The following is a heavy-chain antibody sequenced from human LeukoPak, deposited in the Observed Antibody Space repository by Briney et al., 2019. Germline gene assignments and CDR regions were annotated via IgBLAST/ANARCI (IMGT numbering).Heavy chain of an antibody. CDR2: FYFGGST. V-gene: IGHV4-39*01. J-gene: IGHJ4*02. Sequence: SETLSLTCSVYGGSISGSSHYWGWIRQPPGKGLEWIGSFYFGGSTYYNPSLKSRVTISVDTSKNQFSLKMSSVTAADTAVYFCARSRESVAGNFDYWGQGTLVIVSS. CDR1: GGSISGSSHY. D-gene: IGHD6-19*01. CDR3: ARSRESVAGNFDY.